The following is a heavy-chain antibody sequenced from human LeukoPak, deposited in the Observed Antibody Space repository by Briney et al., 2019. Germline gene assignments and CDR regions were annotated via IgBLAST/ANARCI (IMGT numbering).Heavy chain of an antibody. CDR2: INPNSVGT. CDR3: ARGEVRYYYGSGSPQDNDY. J-gene: IGHJ4*02. D-gene: IGHD3-10*01. Sequence: GASVKVSCKASGYTFTGYYMHWVRQAPGQGLEWMGWINPNSVGTNYAQKLQGRVTMTRDTSISTASMELSRLRSDDTAVYYCARGEVRYYYGSGSPQDNDYWGQGTLVTASS. CDR1: GYTFTGYY. V-gene: IGHV1-2*02.